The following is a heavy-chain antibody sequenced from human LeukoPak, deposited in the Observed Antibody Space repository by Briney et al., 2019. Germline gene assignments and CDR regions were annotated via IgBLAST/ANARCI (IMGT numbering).Heavy chain of an antibody. CDR2: IIPIFGTA. Sequence: GSSVKVSCKASGGTFSSYAISWVRQAPGQGLEWMGGIIPIFGTANYAQKFQGRVTITADKSTSTAYMELSSLRSEDTAVYYCARDSPGGSGSHYFDYWGRGTLVTVSS. J-gene: IGHJ4*02. CDR1: GGTFSSYA. V-gene: IGHV1-69*06. D-gene: IGHD3-10*01. CDR3: ARDSPGGSGSHYFDY.